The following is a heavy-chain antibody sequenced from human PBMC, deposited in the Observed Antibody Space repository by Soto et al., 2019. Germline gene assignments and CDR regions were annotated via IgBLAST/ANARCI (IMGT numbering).Heavy chain of an antibody. CDR3: ARDSSGRQYAGMDV. V-gene: IGHV3-48*02. CDR1: GFIFSDYS. Sequence: PGGSLRLSCTPSGFIFSDYSMNWVRQAPGKGLEWISYITTTSSTMYYADSVKGRFTISRDNAKNSLYLQMNSLRDEDTAVYYCARDSSGRQYAGMDVWGQGTMVTVYS. CDR2: ITTTSSTM. D-gene: IGHD3-22*01. J-gene: IGHJ6*02.